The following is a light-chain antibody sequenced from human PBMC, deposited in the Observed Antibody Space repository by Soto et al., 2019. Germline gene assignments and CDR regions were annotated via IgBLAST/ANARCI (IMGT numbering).Light chain of an antibody. CDR3: HQRQYLPPIT. CDR2: DAS. J-gene: IGKJ5*01. CDR1: VSVSVY. Sequence: VLTPSPSTPPVSPAGTATLSFSTSVSVSVYLDWYQQKPGQAPRLLISDASNRATGIPARFSGSGSGTDFTLTISSLEPEDFAVYYCHQRQYLPPITFGQGRRLEIK. V-gene: IGKV3-11*01.